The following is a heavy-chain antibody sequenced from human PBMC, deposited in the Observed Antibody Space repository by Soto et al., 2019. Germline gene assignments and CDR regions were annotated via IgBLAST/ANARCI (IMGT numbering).Heavy chain of an antibody. CDR1: GYTFTGYY. CDR3: ARDQDYYDSSGTLDY. V-gene: IGHV1-2*02. Sequence: ASVKVSCKASGYTFTGYYMHCVRQAPGQGLEWMGWINPNSGGTNYAQKFQGRVTMTRDTPISTAYMELSRLRSDDTAVYYCARDQDYYDSSGTLDYWGQGTLVTVSS. D-gene: IGHD3-22*01. CDR2: INPNSGGT. J-gene: IGHJ4*02.